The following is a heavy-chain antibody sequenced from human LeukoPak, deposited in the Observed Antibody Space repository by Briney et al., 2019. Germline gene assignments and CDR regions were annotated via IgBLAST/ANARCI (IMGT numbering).Heavy chain of an antibody. CDR1: GFTFSSYW. J-gene: IGHJ5*02. V-gene: IGHV3-74*01. CDR3: ARRGYSYVGVNEYSWFDP. CDR2: INSDGSST. Sequence: GGSLRLSCAASGFTFSSYWMHWVRQAPGKGLVWVSRINSDGSSTSYADSVKGRFTISRDNAKNTLYLQMNSLRAEDTAVYYCARRGYSYVGVNEYSWFDPWGQGTLVTVSS. D-gene: IGHD5-18*01.